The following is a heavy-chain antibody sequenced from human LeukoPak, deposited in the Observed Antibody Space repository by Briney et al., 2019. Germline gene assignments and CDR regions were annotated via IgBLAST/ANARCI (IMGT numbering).Heavy chain of an antibody. D-gene: IGHD2-2*02. J-gene: IGHJ1*01. Sequence: PGGSLRLSCAASGFTFSDCYMSWVRQAPGKGLEWLSYISSDTTTYYADSVRGRFTISRDNAKNSLYLQMNSLRAEDTAVYYCARYCSSTSCYIGSAEYFQDWGQGTLVTVSS. V-gene: IGHV3-11*01. CDR2: ISSDTTT. CDR3: ARYCSSTSCYIGSAEYFQD. CDR1: GFTFSDCY.